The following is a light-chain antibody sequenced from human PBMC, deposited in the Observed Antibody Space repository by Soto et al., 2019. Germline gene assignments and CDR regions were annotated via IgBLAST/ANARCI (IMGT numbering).Light chain of an antibody. Sequence: QSALTQPPSASGSPGQSVTISCTGASSDIGSYNFVSWYQQHPDKAPKLLIYDVTQRPSEVPDRFSGSKSGNTASLTVSGLLAEDEADYYCTSYGGRNFPVVFGGVTKLTVL. CDR1: SSDIGSYNF. CDR3: TSYGGRNFPVV. V-gene: IGLV2-8*01. J-gene: IGLJ2*01. CDR2: DVT.